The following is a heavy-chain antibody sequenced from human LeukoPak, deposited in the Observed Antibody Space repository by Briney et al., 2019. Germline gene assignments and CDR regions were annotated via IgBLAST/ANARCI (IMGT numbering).Heavy chain of an antibody. J-gene: IGHJ4*02. V-gene: IGHV3-74*01. CDR1: GFTFSSSW. D-gene: IGHD3-22*01. CDR3: AKTHSPLYYYDSSGYSA. Sequence: GRSLRLSCAAAGFTFSSSWMHWVRQAPGKGLVWVSRINSDGSSTTYADSVKGRFTISRDNAKSTLYLQMNSLRAEDTAVYYCAKTHSPLYYYDSSGYSAWGQGTLVTVSS. CDR2: INSDGSST.